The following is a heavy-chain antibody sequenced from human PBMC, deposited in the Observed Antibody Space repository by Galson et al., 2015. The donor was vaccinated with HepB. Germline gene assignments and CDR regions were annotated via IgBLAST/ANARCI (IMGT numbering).Heavy chain of an antibody. Sequence: SLRPSCAASGFTFSSYGMHWVRQAPGKGLEWVAVIWYDGSNKYYADSVKGRFTISRDNSKNTLYLQMNSLRAEDTAVYYCARGRGDFWSGEYFDYWGQGTLVTVSS. J-gene: IGHJ4*02. CDR2: IWYDGSNK. CDR3: ARGRGDFWSGEYFDY. CDR1: GFTFSSYG. D-gene: IGHD3-3*01. V-gene: IGHV3-33*08.